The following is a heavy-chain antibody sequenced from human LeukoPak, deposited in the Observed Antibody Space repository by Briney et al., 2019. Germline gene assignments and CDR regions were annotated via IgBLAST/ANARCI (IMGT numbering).Heavy chain of an antibody. CDR1: GGSFSGYY. D-gene: IGHD1-26*01. CDR3: ASSQSDGNRFDY. CDR2: INHSGST. V-gene: IGHV4-34*01. Sequence: TSETLSLTCAVYGGSFSGYYWSWIRQPPGKGLEWIGEINHSGSTNYNPSLKSRVTISVDTSKNQFSLKLSSVTAADTAVYYCASSQSDGNRFDYWGQGTLVTVSS. J-gene: IGHJ4*02.